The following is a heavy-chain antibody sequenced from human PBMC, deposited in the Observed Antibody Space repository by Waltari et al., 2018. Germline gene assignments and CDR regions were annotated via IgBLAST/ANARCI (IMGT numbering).Heavy chain of an antibody. D-gene: IGHD3-16*02. CDR2: INPDGSDT. CDR3: ARAGFYRFDY. CDR1: GFTFRAYW. Sequence: EVQLVESGGVLVQPGGSLSLSCTGSGFTFRAYWIHWVRQAPGKGPVWVSRINPDGSDTTYADSVKGRFTISRDNAKDTLYLQMNSLRVEDTAVYYCARAGFYRFDYWGHGTLATVSS. V-gene: IGHV3-74*01. J-gene: IGHJ4*01.